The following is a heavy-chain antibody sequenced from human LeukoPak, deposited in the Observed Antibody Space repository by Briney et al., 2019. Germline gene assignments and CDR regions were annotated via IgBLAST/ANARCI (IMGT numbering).Heavy chain of an antibody. V-gene: IGHV4-39*07. Sequence: SETLSLTCTVSGGSISSSSYYWGWIRQPPGKGLEWVGSIYYSGSTYYNPSLKSRVTISVDTSKNQFSLKLSSVTAADTAVYYCARVSVGATKLAYFDYWGQGTLVTVSS. CDR2: IYYSGST. CDR1: GGSISSSSYY. D-gene: IGHD1-26*01. CDR3: ARVSVGATKLAYFDY. J-gene: IGHJ4*02.